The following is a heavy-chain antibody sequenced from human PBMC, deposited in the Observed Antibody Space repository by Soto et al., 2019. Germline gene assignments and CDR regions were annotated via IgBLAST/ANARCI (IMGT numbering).Heavy chain of an antibody. D-gene: IGHD6-6*01. J-gene: IGHJ3*02. V-gene: IGHV1-69*01. CDR2: IIPIFGTA. Sequence: KISCKASGGTFSSYAISWVRQAPGQGLEWMGGIIPIFGTANYAQKFQGRVTITADESTSTAYMELSSLRSEDTAVYYCARSIAALSAFDIWGQGTMVTVSS. CDR1: GGTFSSYA. CDR3: ARSIAALSAFDI.